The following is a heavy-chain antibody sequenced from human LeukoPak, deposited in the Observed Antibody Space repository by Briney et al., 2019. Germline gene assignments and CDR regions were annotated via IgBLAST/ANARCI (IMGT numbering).Heavy chain of an antibody. J-gene: IGHJ5*02. Sequence: SETLSLTCAVYGGSFSGYYWSWIRQPAGKGLEWIGRIYTSGSTNYNPSLKSRVTISVDTSKNQCSLRLSSVTAADTAVYYCARLRGATVAHNWFDPWGQGTLVTVSS. CDR2: IYTSGST. D-gene: IGHD6-19*01. CDR1: GGSFSGYY. V-gene: IGHV4-59*10. CDR3: ARLRGATVAHNWFDP.